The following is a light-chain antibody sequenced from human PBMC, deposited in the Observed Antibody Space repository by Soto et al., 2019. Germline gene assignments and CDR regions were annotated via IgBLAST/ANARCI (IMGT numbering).Light chain of an antibody. CDR1: QSIANY. V-gene: IGKV1-39*01. Sequence: DIQMTQSPSSLSASVGDRVTITCRASQSIANYLNWYQQKPGKAPNLLISAASSLQRGVPSRFRGRGSGTDFTLTISSLQPEDFATYYCQQCYSTPQTFGQGTKVEIK. CDR3: QQCYSTPQT. J-gene: IGKJ1*01. CDR2: AAS.